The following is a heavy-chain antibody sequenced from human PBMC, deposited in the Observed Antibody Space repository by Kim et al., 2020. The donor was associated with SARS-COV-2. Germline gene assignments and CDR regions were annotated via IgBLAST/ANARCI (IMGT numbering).Heavy chain of an antibody. CDR3: ASDLRPYSSGLFDY. J-gene: IGHJ4*02. CDR2: ISSSGSTI. Sequence: GGSLRLSCAASGFTFSDYYMSWIRQAPGKGLEWVSYISSSGSTIYYADSVKGRFTISRDKAKNSLYLQMNRLRAEDTAVYYCASDLRPYSSGLFDYWGQGTLVTVSS. D-gene: IGHD6-19*01. V-gene: IGHV3-11*01. CDR1: GFTFSDYY.